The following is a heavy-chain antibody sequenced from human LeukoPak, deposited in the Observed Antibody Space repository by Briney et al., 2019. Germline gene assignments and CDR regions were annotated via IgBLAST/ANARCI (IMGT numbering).Heavy chain of an antibody. V-gene: IGHV3-33*01. Sequence: GGSLTLSCAASEFTFTTYGTHWVRQAPGKGLEWVAFIYYDGSNIYYADYVKGRFTISRDISKNTLYLQMDSLRAEDTAIYYCARDWKTNSFDYWGQGTLVTVSS. CDR3: ARDWKTNSFDY. J-gene: IGHJ4*02. CDR2: IYYDGSNI. CDR1: EFTFTTYG. D-gene: IGHD1-1*01.